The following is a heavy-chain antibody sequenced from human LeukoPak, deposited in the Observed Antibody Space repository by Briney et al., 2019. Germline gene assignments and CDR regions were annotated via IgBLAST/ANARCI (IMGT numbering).Heavy chain of an antibody. V-gene: IGHV3-15*01. J-gene: IGHJ4*02. CDR1: GFTFSNAW. CDR2: IKSKTDGGTT. Sequence: GGSLRLSCAASGFTFSNAWMSWVRQAPGKGLEWVGRIKSKTDGGTTDYAAPVKGRFTISRDDSKNTLYLQMNSLKTEDTAVYYCTHYRRYYDFWSGYLGYDYWGQGTLVTVSS. D-gene: IGHD3-3*01. CDR3: THYRRYYDFWSGYLGYDY.